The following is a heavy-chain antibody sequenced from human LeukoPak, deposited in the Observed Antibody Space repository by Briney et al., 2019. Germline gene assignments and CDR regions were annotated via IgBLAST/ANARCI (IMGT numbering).Heavy chain of an antibody. CDR1: GGTFSSYA. CDR2: IVPIFGTA. Sequence: ASVKVSCKASGGTFSSYAISWVRQAPGQGLEWMGGIVPIFGTANYAQKFQGRVTITADESTSTAYMELSSLRSEDTAVYYCARDGEAVAGPPWTTDYYYGMDVWGQGTTVTVSS. V-gene: IGHV1-69*13. CDR3: ARDGEAVAGPPWTTDYYYGMDV. J-gene: IGHJ6*02. D-gene: IGHD6-19*01.